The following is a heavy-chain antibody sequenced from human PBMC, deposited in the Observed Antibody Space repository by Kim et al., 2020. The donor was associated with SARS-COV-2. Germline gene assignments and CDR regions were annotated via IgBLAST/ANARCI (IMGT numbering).Heavy chain of an antibody. Sequence: LKSRVTISVDTSKDPFSLELSSVTAADTAVYYCARTNKDGSYFPYGMDVWGQGTTVTVSS. CDR3: ARTNKDGSYFPYGMDV. J-gene: IGHJ6*02. D-gene: IGHD1-26*01. V-gene: IGHV4-59*01.